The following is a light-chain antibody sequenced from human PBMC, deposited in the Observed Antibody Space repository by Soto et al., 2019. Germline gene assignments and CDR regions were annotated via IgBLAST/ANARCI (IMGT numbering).Light chain of an antibody. CDR3: SSYTSSSTNYV. CDR1: SSDVGSYNL. CDR2: DVS. V-gene: IGLV2-14*02. Sequence: QSALTQPASVSGSPGQSITISCTGTSSDVGSYNLVSWYQQHPGKAPKLMIYDVSNRPSGVSNRFSGSKSGNTASLTISGFQAEDEADYYCSSYTSSSTNYVFGTGTKVTVL. J-gene: IGLJ1*01.